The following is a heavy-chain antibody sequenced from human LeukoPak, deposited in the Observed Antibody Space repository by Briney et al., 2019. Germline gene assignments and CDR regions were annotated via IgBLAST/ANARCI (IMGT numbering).Heavy chain of an antibody. CDR2: INPNSGGT. D-gene: IGHD3-22*01. Sequence: ASVTVSCKASGYTFTGFYMHWVRQARGQGLEWMGWINPNSGGTNFVQKFQGRVTLIRDTSFSTAYMEVSRLSSGDTAVCYFARPPEQTMTMIEGIITTGPGFDYGGQGTLVTVSS. CDR3: ARPPEQTMTMIEGIITTGPGFDY. J-gene: IGHJ4*02. CDR1: GYTFTGFY. V-gene: IGHV1-2*02.